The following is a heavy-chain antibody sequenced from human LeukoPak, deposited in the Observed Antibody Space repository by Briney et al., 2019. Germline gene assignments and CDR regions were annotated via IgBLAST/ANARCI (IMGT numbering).Heavy chain of an antibody. CDR2: IIPIFGTA. V-gene: IGHV1-69*13. CDR3: ARVGRGFLEWFPSQGHYYYMDV. D-gene: IGHD3-3*01. Sequence: ASVKVSCRASGYTFTSYDINWVRQATGQGLEWIGGIIPIFGTANYAQKFQGRVTITADESTSTAYMELSSLRSEDTAVYYCARVGRGFLEWFPSQGHYYYMDVWGKGTTVTVSS. CDR1: GYTFTSYD. J-gene: IGHJ6*03.